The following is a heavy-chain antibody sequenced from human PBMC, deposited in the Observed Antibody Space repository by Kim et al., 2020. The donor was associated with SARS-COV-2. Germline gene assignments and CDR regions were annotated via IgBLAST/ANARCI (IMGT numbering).Heavy chain of an antibody. D-gene: IGHD5-12*01. CDR2: IIPIFGTA. CDR3: GSGYEKNYYYYGMDV. CDR1: GGTFSSYA. Sequence: SVKVSCKASGGTFSSYAISWVRQAPGQGLEWMGGIIPIFGTANYAQKFQGRVTITADESTSTAYMELSSLRSEDTAVYYCGSGYEKNYYYYGMDVWGQGTTVTVSS. J-gene: IGHJ6*02. V-gene: IGHV1-69*13.